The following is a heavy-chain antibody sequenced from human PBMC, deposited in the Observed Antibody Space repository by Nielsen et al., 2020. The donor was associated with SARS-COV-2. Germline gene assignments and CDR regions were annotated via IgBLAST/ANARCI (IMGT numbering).Heavy chain of an antibody. Sequence: SVKVSCKASGGTFSSYAISWVRQAPGQGLEWMGRINPNSGGTNYSQKFQGRVTITRDTSASTAYMELSSLRSEDTAVYYCARKAQGPDYWGQGTLVTVSS. J-gene: IGHJ4*02. CDR3: ARKAQGPDY. CDR2: INPNSGGT. CDR1: GGTFSSYA. V-gene: IGHV1-69*10.